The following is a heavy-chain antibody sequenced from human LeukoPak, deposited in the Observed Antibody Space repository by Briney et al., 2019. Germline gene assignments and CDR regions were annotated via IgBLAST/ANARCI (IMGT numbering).Heavy chain of an antibody. D-gene: IGHD1-26*01. CDR2: INTDGTFI. Sequence: PGGSLRLSCAASGFTFSDYWMHWVRQAPGKGLLWVSRINTDGTFIRHADSVQGRFTISRDAAKNTLFLQMNSLRAEDTAVYYCAREARVGGALQYWGQGVLVTVSA. CDR1: GFTFSDYW. J-gene: IGHJ4*02. V-gene: IGHV3-74*01. CDR3: AREARVGGALQY.